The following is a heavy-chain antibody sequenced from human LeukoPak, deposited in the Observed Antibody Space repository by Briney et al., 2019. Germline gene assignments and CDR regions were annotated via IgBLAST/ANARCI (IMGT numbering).Heavy chain of an antibody. D-gene: IGHD5-12*01. J-gene: IGHJ4*02. CDR2: ISAYNGNT. CDR1: GYTFTSYG. Sequence: ASVKVSCKASGYTFTSYGISWVRQAPGQGLEWMGWISAYNGNTNYAQKLQGRVTMTTDTSTSTAYMELRSLRSDDTAVYYCARDQDQRYSGYDWGDYWGQGTLVTVSS. CDR3: ARDQDQRYSGYDWGDY. V-gene: IGHV1-18*01.